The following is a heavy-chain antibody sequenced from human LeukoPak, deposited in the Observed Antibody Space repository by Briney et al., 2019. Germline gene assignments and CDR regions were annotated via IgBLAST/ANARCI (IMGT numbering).Heavy chain of an antibody. D-gene: IGHD3-22*01. CDR1: GFTFSSYG. J-gene: IGHJ4*02. CDR2: IRYDGSNK. V-gene: IGHV3-30*02. CDR3: ARSSFRDYYDSSGYSPFDY. Sequence: GGSLRLSCAASGFTFSSYGMHWVRQAPGKGLEWVAFIRYDGSNKYYADSVKGRFTISRDNSKNTLYLQMNSLRAEDTAVYYCARSSFRDYYDSSGYSPFDYWGQGTLVTVSS.